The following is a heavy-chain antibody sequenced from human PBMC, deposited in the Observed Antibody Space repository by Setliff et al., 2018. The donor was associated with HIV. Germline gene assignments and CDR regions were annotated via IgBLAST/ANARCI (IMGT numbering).Heavy chain of an antibody. V-gene: IGHV1-2*02. CDR2: INPNSGGT. D-gene: IGHD6-13*01. J-gene: IGHJ1*01. CDR1: GYNFTNYG. Sequence: ASVKVSCKASGYNFTNYGIGWVRQAPGQGLEWMGWINPNSGGTDYAQKFQGRVTMTRDTSISTAYMELSSLRSDDTAMYYCATDPGYSSTWYSESFQHWGQGTVVTVSS. CDR3: ATDPGYSSTWYSESFQH.